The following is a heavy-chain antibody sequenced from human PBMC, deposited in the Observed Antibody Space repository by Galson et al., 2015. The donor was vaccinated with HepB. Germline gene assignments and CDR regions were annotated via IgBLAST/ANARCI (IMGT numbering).Heavy chain of an antibody. J-gene: IGHJ4*02. CDR1: GYTFTSYG. CDR3: ARMVPHARAGYFDY. D-gene: IGHD2-8*01. Sequence: SVKVSCKASGYTFTSYGISWVRQAPGQGLEWMGGISAYNGNTNYAQNLKGRVTITTDTSTSTAYMELRSLRSDDTAVYYCARMVPHARAGYFDYWGQGTLVTVSS. CDR2: ISAYNGNT. V-gene: IGHV1-18*04.